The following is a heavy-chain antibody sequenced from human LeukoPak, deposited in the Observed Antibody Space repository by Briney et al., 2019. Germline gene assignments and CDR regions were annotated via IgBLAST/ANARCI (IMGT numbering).Heavy chain of an antibody. J-gene: IGHJ4*02. CDR1: GFSFSSYS. V-gene: IGHV3-48*01. CDR3: ARDYIYAFDY. CDR2: ISGDGNAK. D-gene: IGHD2/OR15-2a*01. Sequence: GGSLRLSCAASGFSFSSYSINWVRQAPGKGLEWVSYISGDGNAKHYTDSVKGRFTISRDNAKNALYLQMNSLRAEDTAVYFCARDYIYAFDYWGQGTLVTVSS.